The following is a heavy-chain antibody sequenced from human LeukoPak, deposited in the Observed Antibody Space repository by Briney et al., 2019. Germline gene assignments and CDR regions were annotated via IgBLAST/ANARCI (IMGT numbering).Heavy chain of an antibody. CDR1: GYSISSGYY. V-gene: IGHV4-38-2*02. CDR2: IHHSGST. J-gene: IGHJ4*02. CDR3: ARVRYSGNYYYFDY. Sequence: PSETLSLTCTVSGYSISSGYYWGWIRQPPGRGLEWIGSIHHSGSTYFNPSLRGRVTISVDTSENQFSLQLSSVTAADTAVYYCARVRYSGNYYYFDYWGQGTLVTVSS. D-gene: IGHD1-26*01.